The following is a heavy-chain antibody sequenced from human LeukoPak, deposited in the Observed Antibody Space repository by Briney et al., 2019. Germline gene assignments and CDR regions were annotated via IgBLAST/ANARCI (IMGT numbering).Heavy chain of an antibody. CDR1: GYTLTELS. V-gene: IGHV1-24*01. D-gene: IGHD3-3*01. CDR3: AILPITIFGVVITTYFDY. Sequence: ASVKVSCKVSGYTLTELSMHWVRQAPGKGLEWMGGFDPVDGETIYAQKFQGRVTMTEDTSTDTAYMELSSLRSEDTAVYYCAILPITIFGVVITTYFDYWGQGTLVTVSS. J-gene: IGHJ4*02. CDR2: FDPVDGET.